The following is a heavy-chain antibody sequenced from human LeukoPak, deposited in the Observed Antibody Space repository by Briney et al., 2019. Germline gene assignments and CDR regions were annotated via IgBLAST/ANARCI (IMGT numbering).Heavy chain of an antibody. CDR1: GFTFSSYW. CDR2: IKQDGSEK. Sequence: GGSLRLSCAASGFTFSSYWMSWVRQAPGKGLEWVANIKQDGSEKYYVDSVKGRFTISRDNAKNSLYLQMNSLRAEDTAVYYCAGDGIAGYNWFDPWGQGTLVTVSS. CDR3: AGDGIAGYNWFDP. J-gene: IGHJ5*02. V-gene: IGHV3-7*01. D-gene: IGHD6-13*01.